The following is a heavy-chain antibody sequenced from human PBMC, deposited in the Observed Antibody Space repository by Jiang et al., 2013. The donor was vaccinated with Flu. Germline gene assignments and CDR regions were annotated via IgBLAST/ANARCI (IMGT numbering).Heavy chain of an antibody. CDR1: GFSLTTDGVG. CDR3: AHKRLTIFGVPITIDS. V-gene: IGHV2-5*02. CDR2: ISWDDNK. D-gene: IGHD3-3*01. Sequence: KPTQTLTLTCTFSGFSLTTDGVGVGWIRQPPGKALEWLALISWDDNKRYNPSLKTRLAITKDTSKNQVVLTMTNMDPVDTATYFCAHKRLTIFGVPITIDSWGQGTPVTVSS. J-gene: IGHJ4*02.